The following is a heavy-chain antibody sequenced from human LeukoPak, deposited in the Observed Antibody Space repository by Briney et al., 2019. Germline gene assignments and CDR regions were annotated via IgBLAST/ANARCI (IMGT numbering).Heavy chain of an antibody. J-gene: IGHJ3*02. V-gene: IGHV1-69*05. D-gene: IGHD6-13*01. Sequence: ASVKVSCKASGGTFSSYAISWVRQAPGQGLEWMGGIIPIFGTANYAQKFQGGVTITTDESTSTAYMELSSLTSEDTAVFYCARYGFSTVWQGGWHAFDIWGQGTVVTVSS. CDR3: ARYGFSTVWQGGWHAFDI. CDR1: GGTFSSYA. CDR2: IIPIFGTA.